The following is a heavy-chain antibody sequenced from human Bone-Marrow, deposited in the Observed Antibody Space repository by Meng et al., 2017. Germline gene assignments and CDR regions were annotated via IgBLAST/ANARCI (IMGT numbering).Heavy chain of an antibody. CDR1: GFTFDDYG. V-gene: IGHV3-21*01. J-gene: IGHJ5*02. CDR3: AREGFEAAAGTENWFDP. CDR2: ISSSSSYI. Sequence: GESLKISCAASGFTFDDYGMSWVRQAPGKGLEWVSSISSSSSYIYYADSVKGRFTISRDNAKNSLYLQMNSLRAEDTAVYYCAREGFEAAAGTENWFDPWGQGTLVTVSS. D-gene: IGHD6-13*01.